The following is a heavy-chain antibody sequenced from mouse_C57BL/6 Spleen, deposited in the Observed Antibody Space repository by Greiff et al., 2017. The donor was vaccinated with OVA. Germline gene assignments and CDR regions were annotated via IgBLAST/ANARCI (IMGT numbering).Heavy chain of an antibody. D-gene: IGHD2-1*01. CDR3: ARSLYYGNYGYAMDY. CDR2: IWTGGGT. J-gene: IGHJ4*01. CDR1: GFSLTSYA. V-gene: IGHV2-9-1*01. Sequence: VMLVESGPGLVAPSQSLSITCTVSGFSLTSYAISWVRQPPGKGLEWLGVIWTGGGTNYNSALKSRLSISKDNSKSQVFLKMNSLQTDDTARYYCARSLYYGNYGYAMDYWGQGTSVTVSS.